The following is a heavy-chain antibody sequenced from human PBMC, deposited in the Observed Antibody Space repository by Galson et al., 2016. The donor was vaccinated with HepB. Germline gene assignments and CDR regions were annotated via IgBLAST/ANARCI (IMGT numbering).Heavy chain of an antibody. D-gene: IGHD2-21*01. CDR3: ANIPRRGPFDN. CDR1: GFTFSSYW. Sequence: SLRLSCAASGFTFSSYWMSWVRQAPGRGLEWVANIKEDGSEKYYVDSVKGRFTISRDNAKNSLYLQMNSLRAEDTAVYYCANIPRRGPFDNWGQGTQVTVSS. CDR2: IKEDGSEK. J-gene: IGHJ4*02. V-gene: IGHV3-7*03.